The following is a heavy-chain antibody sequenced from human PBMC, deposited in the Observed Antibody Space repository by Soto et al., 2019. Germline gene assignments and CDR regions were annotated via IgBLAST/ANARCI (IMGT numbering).Heavy chain of an antibody. CDR3: ARQSGSYGLYFYGLDV. CDR2: IYYSGST. V-gene: IGHV4-61*01. CDR1: GGSVSSGSYY. Sequence: SETLSLTCTVSGGSVSSGSYYWSWIRQPPGKGLEWIGYIYYSGSTNYNPSLKSRVTISVDTSKSQFSLDLSSVTAADTALYFCARQSGSYGLYFYGLDVWGQGTTVTVSS. J-gene: IGHJ6*02. D-gene: IGHD1-26*01.